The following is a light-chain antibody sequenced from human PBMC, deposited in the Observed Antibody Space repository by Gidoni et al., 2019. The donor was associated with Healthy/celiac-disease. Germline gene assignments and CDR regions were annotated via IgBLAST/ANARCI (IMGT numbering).Light chain of an antibody. CDR2: GAS. CDR3: QQYGSSPKT. V-gene: IGKV3-20*01. CDR1: QSVSSRD. J-gene: IGKJ1*01. Sequence: IVLTQSPGTLSLSPGERANLSCRASQSVSSRDLAWYQQKPGQAPRLLIYGASRRATGIPDRFSGSGSGTDFTLTISRLEPEDFAVYYCQQYGSSPKTFXQXTKVEIK.